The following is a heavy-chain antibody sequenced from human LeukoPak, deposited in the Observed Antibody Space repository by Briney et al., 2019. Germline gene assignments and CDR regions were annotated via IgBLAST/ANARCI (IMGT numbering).Heavy chain of an antibody. CDR2: INYSGNT. D-gene: IGHD5-18*01. J-gene: IGHJ4*02. CDR3: ASGYSYDLFDY. V-gene: IGHV4-39*07. Sequence: SETLSLTCIVSGGSISSSSYYWGWIRQPPGKGLQWIGSINYSGNTYYNPSLKSRVTISVDTSKNQFSLKLSSVTAADTAVYYCASGYSYDLFDYWGQGTLVTVSS. CDR1: GGSISSSSYY.